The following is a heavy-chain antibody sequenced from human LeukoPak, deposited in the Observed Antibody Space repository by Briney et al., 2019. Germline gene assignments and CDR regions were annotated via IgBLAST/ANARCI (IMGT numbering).Heavy chain of an antibody. J-gene: IGHJ4*02. Sequence: SETLSLTCTVSGGSISSHYWSWIRQPPGKGLEWIGYIYSSGSTNYKPSLKSRVTISVDTSKNQFSLKLSSVIAADTAVYYCARRACGGDCSKRYYFDYWGQGILVTVSS. CDR2: IYSSGST. D-gene: IGHD2-21*02. V-gene: IGHV4-59*11. CDR3: ARRACGGDCSKRYYFDY. CDR1: GGSISSHY.